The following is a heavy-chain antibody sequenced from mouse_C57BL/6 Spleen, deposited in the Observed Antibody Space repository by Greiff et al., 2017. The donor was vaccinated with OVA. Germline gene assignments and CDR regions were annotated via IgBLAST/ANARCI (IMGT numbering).Heavy chain of an antibody. CDR2: INPSTGGT. CDR3: ARGGGGHAMDY. Sequence: EVQLQESGPELVKPGASVKISCKASGYSFTGYYMNWVKQSPEKSLEWIGAINPSTGGTTYNQKFKAKATLTVDKSSSTAYMQLKSLTSEDSAVYYCARGGGGHAMDYWGQGTSVTVSS. J-gene: IGHJ4*01. V-gene: IGHV1-42*01. CDR1: GYSFTGYY.